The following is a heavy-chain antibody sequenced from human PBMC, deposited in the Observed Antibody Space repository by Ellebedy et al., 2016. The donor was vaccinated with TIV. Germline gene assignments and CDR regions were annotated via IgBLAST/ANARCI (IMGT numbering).Heavy chain of an antibody. Sequence: ASVKVSCKASGDSFTRYYMHWVRQAPGQGLEWVGVIDPSVGTTTYAQKFQDRVIITRDTSTSTVYMELRNLRSDDTAVYYCARDMVQGVVARYLWFDHWGQGTLVTVSS. CDR1: GDSFTRYY. CDR3: ARDMVQGVVARYLWFDH. V-gene: IGHV1-46*01. D-gene: IGHD3-10*01. CDR2: IDPSVGTT. J-gene: IGHJ5*02.